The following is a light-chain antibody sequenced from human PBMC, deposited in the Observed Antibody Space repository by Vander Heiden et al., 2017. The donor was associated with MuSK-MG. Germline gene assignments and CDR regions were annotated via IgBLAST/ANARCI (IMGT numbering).Light chain of an antibody. CDR1: QTLSDW. CDR3: QQDNNFPWT. Sequence: DIQMTQCPSTLSASVGDTVTITCRASQTLSDWLAWYQQKPGKAPKLLIFDASALESGVPSRFSGSGFGTEFTLTINSLQPDDFATYYCQQDNNFPWTFGQGTKVEIK. CDR2: DAS. J-gene: IGKJ1*01. V-gene: IGKV1-5*01.